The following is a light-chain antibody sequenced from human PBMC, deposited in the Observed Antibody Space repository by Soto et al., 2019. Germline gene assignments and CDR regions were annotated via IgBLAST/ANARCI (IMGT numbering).Light chain of an antibody. CDR3: QQYGSSPDT. CDR1: QSVSSSY. CDR2: GAS. V-gene: IGKV3-20*01. J-gene: IGKJ2*01. Sequence: EIVLTQSPGTLSLSPGERATLSCRASQSVSSSYLAWYQQKPGQAPRLLIYGASSRATSIPDRFSGSGSGTDFTLTSSRLEPEDFAVYYCQQYGSSPDTFGQGTKLEIK.